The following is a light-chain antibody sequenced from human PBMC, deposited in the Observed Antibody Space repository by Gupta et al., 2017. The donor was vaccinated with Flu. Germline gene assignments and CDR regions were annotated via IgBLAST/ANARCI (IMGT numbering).Light chain of an antibody. J-gene: IGKJ2*01. CDR1: QSISSW. CDR2: KAS. V-gene: IGKV1-5*03. CDR3: QQYNSYPYT. Sequence: DIQMTQSPSTLSASVGDRVTVTCRASQSISSWLAWYQQKPGKAPKLLIYKASSLESGVPSRFSGSGSGTEFTLTISSLQPDDFATYYCQQYNSYPYTFGQGTKLEIK.